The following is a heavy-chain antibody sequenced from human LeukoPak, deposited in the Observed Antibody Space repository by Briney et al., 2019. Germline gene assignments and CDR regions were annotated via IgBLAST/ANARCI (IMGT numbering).Heavy chain of an antibody. CDR3: ARADGSAWPTGEFDY. CDR1: GYTFTGYY. V-gene: IGHV1-2*02. J-gene: IGHJ4*02. CDR2: INPNSGGT. D-gene: IGHD6-19*01. Sequence: ASVKVSCKASGYTFTGYYMHWVRQAPGQGLEWMGWINPNSGGTNYAQKFQGRVSMTRDTSISTAYMELRSLRSDDTAVYYCARADGSAWPTGEFDYWGQGTLVTVSS.